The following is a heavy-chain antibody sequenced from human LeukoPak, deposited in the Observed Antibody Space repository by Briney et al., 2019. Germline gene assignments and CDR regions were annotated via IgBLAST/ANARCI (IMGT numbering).Heavy chain of an antibody. CDR2: ISGSATDS. D-gene: IGHD3-10*01. CDR1: GFTFSSHA. J-gene: IGHJ4*02. CDR3: ANLDSYYYGSRSPFDY. V-gene: IGHV3-23*01. Sequence: GGSLSLSCAASGFTFSSHAMSWVRQAPGKGLEWVSGISGSATDSYYADSVKGRFTISRDNSKNTLYLQMNSLRAEDTALYYCANLDSYYYGSRSPFDYWGQGTLVTVSS.